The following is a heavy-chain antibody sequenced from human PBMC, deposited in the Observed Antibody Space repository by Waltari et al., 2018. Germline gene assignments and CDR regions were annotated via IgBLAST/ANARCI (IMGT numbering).Heavy chain of an antibody. Sequence: QVQLVESGGDVVPPGRSLRLSCAASGFTVSNYGMQWVRQAPGKGLEWVAVVSYDGVTKYYAESVKGRFTISRDNSKNTLYLQMNSLRAEDTAVYYCAKEVGVSGSSYMSYFDHWGQGSLVTVSS. D-gene: IGHD3-10*01. CDR3: AKEVGVSGSSYMSYFDH. CDR2: VSYDGVTK. V-gene: IGHV3-30*18. CDR1: GFTVSNYG. J-gene: IGHJ4*02.